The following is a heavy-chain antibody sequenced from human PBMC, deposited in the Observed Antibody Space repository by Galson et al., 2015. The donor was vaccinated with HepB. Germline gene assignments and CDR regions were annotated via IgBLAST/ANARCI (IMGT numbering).Heavy chain of an antibody. J-gene: IGHJ6*03. CDR2: INAGNGNT. V-gene: IGHV1-3*01. D-gene: IGHD2-15*01. CDR3: SGGLYYMDV. CDR1: GYTFTSYA. Sequence: SVKVSCKASGYTFTSYAMQWVRQAPGQRHEWMGWINAGNGNTKYSQKFQGRVTITRDTSASTAYMERSSLRSEDTDVYYCSGGLYYMDVWGNGTTVTVSS.